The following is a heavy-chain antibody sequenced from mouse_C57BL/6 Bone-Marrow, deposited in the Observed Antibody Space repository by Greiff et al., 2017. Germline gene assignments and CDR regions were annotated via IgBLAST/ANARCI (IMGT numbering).Heavy chain of an antibody. CDR3: ASHSSGYPWFAY. V-gene: IGHV1-54*01. J-gene: IGHJ3*01. Sequence: VQLQQSGAELVRPGTSVKVSCKASGYAFTNYLIEWVKQRPGQGLEWIGVINPGSGGTNYNEKFKGKATLTADKSSSTAYMQLSSLTSEDSAVYFCASHSSGYPWFAYWGQGTLVTVSA. CDR2: INPGSGGT. D-gene: IGHD3-2*02. CDR1: GYAFTNYL.